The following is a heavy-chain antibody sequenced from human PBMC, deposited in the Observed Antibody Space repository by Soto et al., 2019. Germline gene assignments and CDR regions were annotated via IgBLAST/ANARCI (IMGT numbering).Heavy chain of an antibody. CDR1: GGSIRSGGYY. CDR3: ARDRLMATAGTARHYCGLDV. Sequence: KPSETLSLTCTVSGGSIRSGGYYWSWVRQNPRRGLEWIGNIYYSGNTYYNPSLKSRLTISVDTSKNQFSLNLSSVTAADTAVYYCARDRLMATAGTARHYCGLDVWGQGTTVTVPS. D-gene: IGHD5-18*01. V-gene: IGHV4-31*03. J-gene: IGHJ6*02. CDR2: IYYSGNT.